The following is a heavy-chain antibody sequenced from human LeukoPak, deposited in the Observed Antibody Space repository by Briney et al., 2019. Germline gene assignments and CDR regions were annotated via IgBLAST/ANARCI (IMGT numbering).Heavy chain of an antibody. V-gene: IGHV4-4*07. D-gene: IGHD5-12*01. CDR1: GGSISSYF. J-gene: IGHJ4*02. CDR3: ARLPGDSGYDLGFDY. CDR2: IDSSGST. Sequence: SETLSLTCTVSGGSISSYFWSWIRQPAGKGLEWMGRIDSSGSTNYNPSLKSRVTISVDTSKNQFSLKLSSVTAADTAVYYCARLPGDSGYDLGFDYWGQGTLVTVSS.